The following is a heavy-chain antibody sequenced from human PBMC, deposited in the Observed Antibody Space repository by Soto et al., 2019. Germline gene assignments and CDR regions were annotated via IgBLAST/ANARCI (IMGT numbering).Heavy chain of an antibody. CDR1: GYTFTNYD. J-gene: IGHJ6*02. Sequence: QVQLVQSGAEVQKPGASVKVSCTASGYTFTNYDIYWVRQATGQGLECVGWMNPNSGNTDYPQKFHGTVTMTRNTSISTAYMELTSLRSEDTAVYYCARVGPGYSFGMDVWGQGTTVTVSS. CDR3: ARVGPGYSFGMDV. V-gene: IGHV1-8*01. CDR2: MNPNSGNT.